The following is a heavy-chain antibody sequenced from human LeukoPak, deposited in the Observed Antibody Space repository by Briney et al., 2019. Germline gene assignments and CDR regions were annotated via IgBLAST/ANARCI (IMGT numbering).Heavy chain of an antibody. CDR2: ISGSGGST. Sequence: GGSLRLSCAAFGFTFSSYAMSWVRQAPGKGLEWVSAISGSGGSTYYADSVKGRFTISRDNSKNTLYLQMNSLRAEDTAVYYCARSIVVVPAAEYIWGQGTMVTVSS. CDR3: ARSIVVVPAAEYI. D-gene: IGHD2-2*01. J-gene: IGHJ3*02. CDR1: GFTFSSYA. V-gene: IGHV3-23*01.